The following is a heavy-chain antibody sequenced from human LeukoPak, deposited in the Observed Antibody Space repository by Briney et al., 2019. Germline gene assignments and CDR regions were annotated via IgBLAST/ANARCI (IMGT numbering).Heavy chain of an antibody. Sequence: LPGRSLRLSCAASGFTFSSYGMHWVRQAPGKGLEWVAVISYDGSNKYYADSVKGRFTISRNNSKNTLYLQMNSLRAEDTAVYYCANWPLVPSYYYYGMDVWGQGTTVTVSS. CDR1: GFTFSSYG. V-gene: IGHV3-30*18. CDR2: ISYDGSNK. J-gene: IGHJ6*02. CDR3: ANWPLVPSYYYYGMDV. D-gene: IGHD6-13*01.